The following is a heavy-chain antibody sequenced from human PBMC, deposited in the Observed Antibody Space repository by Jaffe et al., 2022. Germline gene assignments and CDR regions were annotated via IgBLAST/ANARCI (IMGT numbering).Heavy chain of an antibody. J-gene: IGHJ3*02. CDR2: ISGSGGST. Sequence: EVQLLESGGGLVQPGGSLRLSCAASGFTFSSYAMSWVRQAPGKGLEWVSAISGSGGSTYYADSVKGRFTISRDNSKNTLYLQMNSLRAEDTAVYYCAKDSTYYYGSGMFVVAFDIWGQGTMVTVSS. CDR3: AKDSTYYYGSGMFVVAFDI. D-gene: IGHD3-10*01. V-gene: IGHV3-23*01. CDR1: GFTFSSYA.